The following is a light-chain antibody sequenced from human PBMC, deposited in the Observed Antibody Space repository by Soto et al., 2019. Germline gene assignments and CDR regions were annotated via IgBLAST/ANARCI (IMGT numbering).Light chain of an antibody. CDR1: SSNIGAGYE. J-gene: IGLJ1*01. CDR2: ENN. CDR3: PSYDSSLSGDV. Sequence: QSVLTQPPSVSEAPGQRVTISCTGSSSNIGAGYEAHWYQQVTGTAPKRLSYENNNRPSGVPDRLSGSKSGTSASLSITGLQAEDEGESYCPSYDSSLSGDVCGPGTNVPVL. V-gene: IGLV1-40*01.